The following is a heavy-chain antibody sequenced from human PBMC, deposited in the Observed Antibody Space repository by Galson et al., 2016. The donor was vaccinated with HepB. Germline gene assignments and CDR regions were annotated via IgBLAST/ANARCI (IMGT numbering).Heavy chain of an antibody. D-gene: IGHD5-24*01. CDR1: GFTVSSSY. CDR3: ARAPLEMATIQRGYFDY. Sequence: SLRLSCAASGFTVSSSYMSWVRQAPGKGLEWVSVIYSGGSTYYADSVKGRFSISRDNSKNTLYLQMSSLRAEDTAVYYCARAPLEMATIQRGYFDYWGQGTLVTVSS. CDR2: IYSGGST. V-gene: IGHV3-53*05. J-gene: IGHJ4*02.